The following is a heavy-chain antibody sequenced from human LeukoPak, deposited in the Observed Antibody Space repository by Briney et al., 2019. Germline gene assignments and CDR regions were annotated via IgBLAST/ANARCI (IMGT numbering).Heavy chain of an antibody. CDR1: GFTFNNHG. J-gene: IGHJ6*03. Sequence: GGSLRLSCAASGFTFNNHGIHWVRQAPGKGLEWVAFIRHDESEEHYTDSVKGRFTISRDNAKNSLYLQMNSLRAEDTAVYYCARFGGNYYYYYYMDVWGKGTTVTVSS. D-gene: IGHD3-10*01. V-gene: IGHV3-30*02. CDR3: ARFGGNYYYYYYMDV. CDR2: IRHDESEE.